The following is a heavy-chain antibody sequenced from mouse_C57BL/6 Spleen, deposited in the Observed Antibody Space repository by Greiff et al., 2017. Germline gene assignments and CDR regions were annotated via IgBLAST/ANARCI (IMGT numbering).Heavy chain of an antibody. Sequence: QVQLQQSGPELVKPGASVKISCKASGYAFSSSWMNWVKQRPGKGLEWIGRIYPGDGDTNYNGKFKGKATLTADKSSSTAYMHLSRLTSEDSAVYFCSPYDYGYYFDYWGHGTTLTVSS. D-gene: IGHD2-4*01. CDR1: GYAFSSSW. CDR2: IYPGDGDT. J-gene: IGHJ2*01. CDR3: SPYDYGYYFDY. V-gene: IGHV1-82*01.